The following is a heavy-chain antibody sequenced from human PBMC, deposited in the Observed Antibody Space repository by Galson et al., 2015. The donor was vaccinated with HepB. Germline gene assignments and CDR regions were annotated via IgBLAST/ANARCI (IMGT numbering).Heavy chain of an antibody. CDR3: ARYNGDCYGLDV. V-gene: IGHV3-33*01. Sequence: SLRLSCAASGFTFSGYGMHWVRQAPGKGLEWLALIRVDATNKNYAASGRGRFTISRDNSKNTLYLKMSSLRAEETAIYHCARYNGDCYGLDVWGQGTTVTVSS. CDR2: IRVDATNK. J-gene: IGHJ6*02. D-gene: IGHD2-21*02. CDR1: GFTFSGYG.